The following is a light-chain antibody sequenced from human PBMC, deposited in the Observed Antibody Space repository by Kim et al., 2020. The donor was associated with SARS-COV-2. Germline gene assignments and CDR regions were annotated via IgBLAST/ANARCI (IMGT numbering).Light chain of an antibody. CDR2: DAS. CDR1: QSIGSR. Sequence: FPAATATLTCRASQSIGSRLAWDRQQPGQAPRVVIYDASTRATGIPARFSGTGSETDFTLTISSLQSEDLAVYYCLQYHAWPPWTFGQGTKVDIK. J-gene: IGKJ1*01. V-gene: IGKV3-15*01. CDR3: LQYHAWPPWT.